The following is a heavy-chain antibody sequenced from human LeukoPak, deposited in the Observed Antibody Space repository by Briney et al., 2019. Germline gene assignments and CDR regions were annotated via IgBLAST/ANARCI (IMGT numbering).Heavy chain of an antibody. CDR1: GFTFSSYE. Sequence: PGGSLRLSCAASGFTFSSYEMNWVREAPGKGLEWVSYISSSGTTIDYADSVKGRFTISRDNAKNSLYLQMNSLRVEDTAVYYCARVGSGWKYWGQGTLVTASS. CDR3: ARVGSGWKY. V-gene: IGHV3-48*03. D-gene: IGHD6-19*01. J-gene: IGHJ4*02. CDR2: ISSSGTTI.